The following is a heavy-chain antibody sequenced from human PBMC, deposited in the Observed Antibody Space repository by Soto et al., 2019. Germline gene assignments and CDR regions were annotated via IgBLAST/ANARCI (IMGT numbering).Heavy chain of an antibody. CDR1: GFTFSSYG. J-gene: IGHJ4*02. Sequence: QVQLVESGGGVVQPGRSLRLSCAASGFTFSSYGMHWVRQAPGKGLEWVAIISYAGSEKYYAGSVKGRFTISRDNSKNTLYLQINSLRAEDTAVYYCAKGAVTSSLYYFDYWGQGTLVTVSS. V-gene: IGHV3-30*18. CDR3: AKGAVTSSLYYFDY. CDR2: ISYAGSEK. D-gene: IGHD4-17*01.